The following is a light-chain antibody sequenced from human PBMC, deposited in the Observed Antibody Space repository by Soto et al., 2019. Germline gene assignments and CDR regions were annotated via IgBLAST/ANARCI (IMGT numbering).Light chain of an antibody. V-gene: IGKV3-15*01. CDR3: QHSNDWPPAFT. CDR1: QSLSRN. J-gene: IGKJ3*01. CDR2: GAS. Sequence: EILMTQSPATLSVSPGERATLSCRASQSLSRNLAWYQQKPGQAPRLLIYGASTRASGIPARFSGSGSGTECTLTISSLQSEDFALYYCQHSNDWPPAFTFGPGTKVDL.